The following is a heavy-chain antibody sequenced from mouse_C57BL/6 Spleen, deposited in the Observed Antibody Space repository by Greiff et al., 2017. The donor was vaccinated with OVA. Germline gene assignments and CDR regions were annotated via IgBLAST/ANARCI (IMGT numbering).Heavy chain of an antibody. Sequence: EVHLVESGGGLVKPGGSLKLSCAASGFTFSSYAMSWVRQTPEKRLEWVATISDGGSYTYYPDNVKGRFTISRDNAKNNLYLQMSHLKSEDTAMYYCARDNGDYWGQGTSVTVSS. J-gene: IGHJ4*01. CDR3: ARDNGDY. CDR2: ISDGGSYT. V-gene: IGHV5-4*01. CDR1: GFTFSSYA.